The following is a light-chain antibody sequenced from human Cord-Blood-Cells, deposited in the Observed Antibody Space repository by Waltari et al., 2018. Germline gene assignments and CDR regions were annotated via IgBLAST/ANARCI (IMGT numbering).Light chain of an antibody. CDR2: AVS. CDR1: SSDVGGYNY. CDR3: SSYTSSSTLWV. J-gene: IGLJ3*02. V-gene: IGLV2-14*03. Sequence: SALTQPASVSGSPGESITISCTGTSSDVGGYNYASCYHHHPGKAPKLMIYAVSNRPAGVSNRFSGSKSGNTASLTISGLQAEDEADYYCSSYTSSSTLWVFGGGTKLTVL.